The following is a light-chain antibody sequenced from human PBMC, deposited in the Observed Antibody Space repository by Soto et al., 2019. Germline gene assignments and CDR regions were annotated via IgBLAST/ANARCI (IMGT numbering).Light chain of an antibody. Sequence: LVLTQSPSASASLGASVKLTCALSSGHSSYAIAWHQQQPEKGPRALMKLNSDGSHTRGDGIPDRFSGSSSGAERYLTISSLQSEDEADYYCQTWGTGILVFGGGTKVTVL. CDR1: SGHSSYA. CDR3: QTWGTGILV. V-gene: IGLV4-69*01. CDR2: LNSDGSH. J-gene: IGLJ3*02.